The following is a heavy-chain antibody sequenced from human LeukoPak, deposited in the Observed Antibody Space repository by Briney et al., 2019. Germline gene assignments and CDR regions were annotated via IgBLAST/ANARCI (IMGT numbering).Heavy chain of an antibody. J-gene: IGHJ3*02. CDR1: GFTFSNAW. CDR2: IKSKTDGGTT. V-gene: IGHV3-15*01. D-gene: IGHD3-22*01. CDR3: TTGFITVDGAFDI. Sequence: PGGSLRLSCAASGFTFSNAWMSWVRQAPGNGLEWVGRIKSKTDGGTTDYAAPVKGRFTISRDDSKNTLYLQMNSLKTEDTAVYYCTTGFITVDGAFDIWGQGTMVTVSS.